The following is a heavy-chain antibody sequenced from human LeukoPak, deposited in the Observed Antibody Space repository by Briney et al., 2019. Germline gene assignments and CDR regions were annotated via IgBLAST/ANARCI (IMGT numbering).Heavy chain of an antibody. Sequence: ASVKVSCKASGYTFTSYYMHWVRQAPGQGLEWMGIINPSGGSTSYAQKFQGRVTMTRDMSTSTVYMELSSLRSEDTAVYYCARDGMGRWYSSSSGDYFDYWGQGTLVTVSS. J-gene: IGHJ4*02. CDR1: GYTFTSYY. CDR3: ARDGMGRWYSSSSGDYFDY. V-gene: IGHV1-46*01. D-gene: IGHD6-6*01. CDR2: INPSGGST.